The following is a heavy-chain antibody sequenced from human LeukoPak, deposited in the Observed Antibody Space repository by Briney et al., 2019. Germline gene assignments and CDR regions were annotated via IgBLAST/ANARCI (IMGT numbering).Heavy chain of an antibody. CDR1: GYTFTRYG. D-gene: IGHD6-19*01. CDR2: ISTYNGGT. J-gene: IGHJ4*02. Sequence: ASVRVSCRASGYTFTRYGITWLRQAPGQGLEWMGWISTYNGGTKYAQKFQGRVTMTTDTSTSTAYMELRSLRSDDTAVYYCARDPSNTSGWYIYFDYWGQGTLVTVSS. V-gene: IGHV1-18*01. CDR3: ARDPSNTSGWYIYFDY.